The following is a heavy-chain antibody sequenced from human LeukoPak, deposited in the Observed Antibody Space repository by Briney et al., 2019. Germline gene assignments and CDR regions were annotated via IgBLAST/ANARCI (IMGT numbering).Heavy chain of an antibody. CDR2: IKQDGSEK. V-gene: IGHV3-7*01. Sequence: QPGGSLRLSCAASGFTFSSYWMSWVRQAPGKGLEWVANIKQDGSEKYYVDCVKGRFTISRDNAKNSLYLQMNSLRAEDTAVYYCARFPRAGYWAQYWYFDLWGRGTLVTVSS. J-gene: IGHJ2*01. D-gene: IGHD3-9*01. CDR3: ARFPRAGYWAQYWYFDL. CDR1: GFTFSSYW.